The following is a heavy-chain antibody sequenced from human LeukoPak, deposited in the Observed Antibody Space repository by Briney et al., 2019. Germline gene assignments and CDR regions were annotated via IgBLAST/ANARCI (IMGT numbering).Heavy chain of an antibody. CDR1: GFTFSSYS. CDR3: ARDGTAVAGTWFDP. CDR2: ISSSSSYI. D-gene: IGHD6-19*01. J-gene: IGHJ5*02. Sequence: GGSLRLSYAASGFTFSSYSMNWVRQAPGKGLEWVSSISSSSSYIYYADSVKGRFTISRDNAKNSLYLQMNSLRAEDTAVYYCARDGTAVAGTWFDPWGQGTLVTVSS. V-gene: IGHV3-21*01.